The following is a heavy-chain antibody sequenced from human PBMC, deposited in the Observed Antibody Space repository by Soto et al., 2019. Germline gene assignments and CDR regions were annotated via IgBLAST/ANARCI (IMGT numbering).Heavy chain of an antibody. CDR1: GFTFSSHA. CDR3: ARAHGPYYDSSYYGLARNYFDY. CDR2: ISFDGSNK. Sequence: VGSLRLSCAATGFTFSSHAMNWVRQAPGKGLEWVAVISFDGSNKYYADSKRGRFTISRDNSKNTLYLQMNNLRPDDTAIYYCARAHGPYYDSSYYGLARNYFDYWGQGTLVTVSS. J-gene: IGHJ4*02. V-gene: IGHV3-30*04. D-gene: IGHD3-22*01.